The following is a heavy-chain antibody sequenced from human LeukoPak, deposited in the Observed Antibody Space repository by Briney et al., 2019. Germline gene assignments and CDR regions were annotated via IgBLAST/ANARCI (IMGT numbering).Heavy chain of an antibody. D-gene: IGHD2/OR15-2a*01. CDR2: ISGSGGST. Sequence: GGSLRLSCAASGFTFSSFGMSWVRQAPGKGLEWVSAISGSGGSTYYPDSVKGRFTISRDNAKNSLYLQMNSLRADDTAVYYCARGGTTFEKWGQGTLVTVSS. CDR1: GFTFSSFG. J-gene: IGHJ4*02. V-gene: IGHV3-23*01. CDR3: ARGGTTFEK.